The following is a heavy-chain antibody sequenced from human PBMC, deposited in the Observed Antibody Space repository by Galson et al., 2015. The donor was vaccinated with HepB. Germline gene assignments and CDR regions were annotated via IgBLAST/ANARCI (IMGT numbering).Heavy chain of an antibody. D-gene: IGHD6-19*01. V-gene: IGHV3-21*01. CDR2: ISNSANYT. J-gene: IGHJ4*02. CDR3: ARDSSDWHTFAL. CDR1: GFTFSSYF. Sequence: SLRLSCATSGFTFSSYFMSWVRQAPGKGLEWVSSISNSANYTYCADSMKGRFIISRDDAKDSLSLQINSLRAEDTAVYYCARDSSDWHTFALWGQGTLVTVSS.